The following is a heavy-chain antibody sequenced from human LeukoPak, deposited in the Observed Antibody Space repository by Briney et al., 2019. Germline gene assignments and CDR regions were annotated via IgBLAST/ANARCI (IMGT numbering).Heavy chain of an antibody. V-gene: IGHV1-18*01. CDR3: AREKTYYYDSSGYYANRPNDAFDI. D-gene: IGHD3-22*01. CDR2: ISAYNGNT. J-gene: IGHJ3*02. CDR1: GYTFTSYG. Sequence: ASVKVSCKASGYTFTSYGISWVRQAPGQGLEWMGWISAYNGNTNYAQKLQGRVTMTTDTSTSTAYMELRSLRSDDTAVYYCAREKTYYYDSSGYYANRPNDAFDIWGQGTMVTVSS.